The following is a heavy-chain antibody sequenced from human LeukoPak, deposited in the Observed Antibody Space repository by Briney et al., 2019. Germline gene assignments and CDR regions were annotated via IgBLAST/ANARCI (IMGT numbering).Heavy chain of an antibody. CDR3: ARGFSDGDSTFYYYYGMDV. CDR2: IYYSGST. D-gene: IGHD4-17*01. J-gene: IGHJ6*02. Sequence: SETLSLTCTVSGGSISSSSYYWGWIRQPPGKGLEWIGSIYYSGSTYYNPSLKSRVTISVDTSKNQFSLKLSSVTAADTAVYYCARGFSDGDSTFYYYYGMDVWGQGTTVTVSS. V-gene: IGHV4-39*01. CDR1: GGSISSSSYY.